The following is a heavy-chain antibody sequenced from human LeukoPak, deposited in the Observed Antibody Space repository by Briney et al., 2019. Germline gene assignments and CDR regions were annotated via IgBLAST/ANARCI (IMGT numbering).Heavy chain of an antibody. CDR2: INPNSGDT. Sequence: ASVTVSCKASGYTLTDYYMHWVRPAPGQGGEWMGWINPNSGDTKYTQTLQGRVTITRDTSISTAYMELSRLRSDDTAVYYCASLDYYGSGGTPNTYCVSYYMDVWGKGTTVTISS. V-gene: IGHV1-2*02. J-gene: IGHJ6*03. CDR1: GYTLTDYY. D-gene: IGHD3-10*01. CDR3: ASLDYYGSGGTPNTYCVSYYMDV.